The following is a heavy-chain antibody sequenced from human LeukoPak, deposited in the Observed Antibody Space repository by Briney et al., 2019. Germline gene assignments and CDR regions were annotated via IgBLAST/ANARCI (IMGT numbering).Heavy chain of an antibody. V-gene: IGHV4-59*08. CDR3: ARLGISSSWYDDY. CDR2: IYYSGST. J-gene: IGHJ4*02. CDR1: GGSISTYY. Sequence: PSETLSLTCTVSGGSISTYYWSWIRQPPGKGLEWIGYIYYSGSTSYNPSLKSRVTISVDTSKNQFSLKLSSVTAADTAVYYCARLGISSSWYDDYWGQGTLVTVSS. D-gene: IGHD6-13*01.